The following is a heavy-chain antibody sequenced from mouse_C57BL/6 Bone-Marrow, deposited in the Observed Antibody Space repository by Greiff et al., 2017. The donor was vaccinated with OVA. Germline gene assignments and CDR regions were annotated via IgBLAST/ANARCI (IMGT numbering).Heavy chain of an antibody. CDR1: GFTFSDYG. CDR3: ARHGGSSYWYFDV. D-gene: IGHD1-1*02. CDR2: ISNLAYSI. Sequence: EVNLVESGGGLVQPGGSLKLSCAASGFTFSDYGMAWVRQAPRKGPEWVAFISNLAYSIYYADTVTGRFTISRENAKNTLYLEMSSLRSEDTAMYYCARHGGSSYWYFDVWGTGTSVTVSS. J-gene: IGHJ1*03. V-gene: IGHV5-15*01.